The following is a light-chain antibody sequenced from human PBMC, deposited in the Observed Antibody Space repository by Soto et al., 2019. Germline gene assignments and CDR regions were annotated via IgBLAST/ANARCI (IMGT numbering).Light chain of an antibody. J-gene: IGKJ1*01. CDR3: QKYNSAGK. CDR2: AAS. Sequence: DIQMTQSPSSLSASVGDRVTITCRASQGISNYLAWYQQKPGKVPKLLIYAASTLQSGVPSRFSGSGSGTDFTLTISSLQPEDLATYYCQKYNSAGKFGQETKVDIK. V-gene: IGKV1-27*01. CDR1: QGISNY.